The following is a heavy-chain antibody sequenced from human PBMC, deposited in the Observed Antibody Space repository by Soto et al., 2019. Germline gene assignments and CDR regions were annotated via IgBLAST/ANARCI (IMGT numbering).Heavy chain of an antibody. CDR3: ARDRYSSSGRGYYYYYGMDV. CDR1: GGSISGSNYY. V-gene: IGHV4-39*02. J-gene: IGHJ6*02. D-gene: IGHD6-13*01. Sequence: SETLSLTCTVSGGSISGSNYYWGWIRQPPGKGLEWIGSIYYSGSTYYNPSLKSRVTISVDTSMNQFSLKLSSVTAADTAVYYCARDRYSSSGRGYYYYYGMDVWGQGTTVTVSS. CDR2: IYYSGST.